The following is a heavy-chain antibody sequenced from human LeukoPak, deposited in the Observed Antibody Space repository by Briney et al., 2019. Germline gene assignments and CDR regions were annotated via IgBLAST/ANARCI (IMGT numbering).Heavy chain of an antibody. J-gene: IGHJ3*02. Sequence: LRLSCAASGFPFSNYSMNWIRQPPGKGLEWIAEINYSGSTNYKPSLESRVTVSVDTSKKQFSLNLTSVTAADTAVYYCARHSCSSATCQMRYAFHIWGQGTMVTVSS. CDR3: ARHSCSSATCQMRYAFHI. D-gene: IGHD2-2*01. CDR1: GFPFSNYS. CDR2: INYSGST. V-gene: IGHV4-34*01.